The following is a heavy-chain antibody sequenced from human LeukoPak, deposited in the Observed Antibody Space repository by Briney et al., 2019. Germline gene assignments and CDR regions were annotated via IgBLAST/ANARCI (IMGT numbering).Heavy chain of an antibody. D-gene: IGHD3-10*01. Sequence: QPGGSLRLSCAASGFTFSSYWMHWVRQAPGKGLVWVSRINSDGSSTSYADSVKGRFTISRDNAKNTLYLQKNSLRAEDTAVYYCARVPGFFHGTMVRGGYYYYMDVWGKGTTVTVSS. CDR2: INSDGSST. CDR1: GFTFSSYW. V-gene: IGHV3-74*01. CDR3: ARVPGFFHGTMVRGGYYYYMDV. J-gene: IGHJ6*03.